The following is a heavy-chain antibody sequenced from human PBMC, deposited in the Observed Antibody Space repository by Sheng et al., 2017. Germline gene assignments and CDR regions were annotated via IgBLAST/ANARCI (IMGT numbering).Heavy chain of an antibody. CDR3: ARAVDPVLRFLEWLRVGMDV. Sequence: QVQLVESGGGVVQPGRSLRLSCAASGFTFSSYAMHWVRQAPGKGLEWVAVISYDGSNKYYADSVKGRFTISRDNSKNTLYLQMNSLRAEDTAVYYCARAVDPVLRFLEWLRVGMDVWDQGP. J-gene: IGHJ6*02. CDR2: ISYDGSNK. V-gene: IGHV3-30*01. D-gene: IGHD3-3*01. CDR1: GFTFSSYA.